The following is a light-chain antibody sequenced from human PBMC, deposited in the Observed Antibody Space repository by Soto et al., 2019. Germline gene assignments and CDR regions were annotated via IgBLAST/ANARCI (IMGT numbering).Light chain of an antibody. J-gene: IGLJ3*02. Sequence: QAVVTQEPSLTVSPGGTVTLTCASITGPVTSDYYPNWFQQKPGQAPRALIYGTNNKHPWTPARFSGSLVGGKAALTLSDVQPEDEADYYCLLYYSGAVVWVFGGGTKLTVL. CDR1: TGPVTSDYY. CDR2: GTN. CDR3: LLYYSGAVVWV. V-gene: IGLV7-43*01.